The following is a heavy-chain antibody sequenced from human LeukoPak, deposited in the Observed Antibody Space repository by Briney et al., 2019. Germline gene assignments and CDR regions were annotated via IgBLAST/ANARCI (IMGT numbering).Heavy chain of an antibody. V-gene: IGHV4-39*01. CDR3: AEAGATATEYYFDY. CDR2: IYYSGST. J-gene: IGHJ4*02. Sequence: ASETLSLTCTVSGGSISSSGYYWGWIRQPPGKGLEWIGSIYYSGSTYYNPSLKSRVTISVDTSKNQFSLKLSSVTAADTAVYYCAEAGATATEYYFDYWGQGTLVTVSS. CDR1: GGSISSSGYY. D-gene: IGHD5-12*01.